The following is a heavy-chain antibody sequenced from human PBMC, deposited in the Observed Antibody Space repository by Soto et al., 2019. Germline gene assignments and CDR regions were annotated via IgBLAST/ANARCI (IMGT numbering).Heavy chain of an antibody. CDR1: GFTFSSYG. D-gene: IGHD1-26*01. CDR3: ARSPYSVSYLAYFDY. Sequence: QVQLVESGGGVVQPGRSLRLSCAASGFTFSSYGMHWVRQAPGKGLEWVAVISYDGSNKYYADSVKGRFAISRDNSKNTLCLQMNGLRAEDTAVYYCARSPYSVSYLAYFDYGGQGTLVTVSS. J-gene: IGHJ4*02. CDR2: ISYDGSNK. V-gene: IGHV3-30*03.